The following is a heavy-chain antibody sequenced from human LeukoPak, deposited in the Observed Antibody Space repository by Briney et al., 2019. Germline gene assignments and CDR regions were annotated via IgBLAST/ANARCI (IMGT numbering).Heavy chain of an antibody. Sequence: SETLSLTCTVSGGSISSGSYYWSWIRQPAGKGLEWIGRIYTSGSTNYNPSLKSRVTISVDTSKNQFSLKLSSVTAADTAVYYCARVGYDFWSGYYWMEPDYYYYVDVWGKGTTVTVSS. D-gene: IGHD3-3*01. CDR3: ARVGYDFWSGYYWMEPDYYYYVDV. CDR1: GGSISSGSYY. CDR2: IYTSGST. V-gene: IGHV4-61*02. J-gene: IGHJ6*03.